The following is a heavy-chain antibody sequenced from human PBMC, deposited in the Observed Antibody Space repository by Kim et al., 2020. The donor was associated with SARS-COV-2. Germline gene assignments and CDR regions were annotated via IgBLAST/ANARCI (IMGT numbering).Heavy chain of an antibody. CDR3: ARRQFTSGWYYFDY. J-gene: IGHJ4*02. Sequence: GGSLRLSCAASGFTFSSHWMHWVRQAPGKGLVWVSRINSDGSTTSYADSVKGRFIISRDNAKNRLYLQMNSLRAEDTGVYYCARRQFTSGWYYFDYWGQG. V-gene: IGHV3-74*01. D-gene: IGHD6-19*01. CDR2: INSDGSTT. CDR1: GFTFSSHW.